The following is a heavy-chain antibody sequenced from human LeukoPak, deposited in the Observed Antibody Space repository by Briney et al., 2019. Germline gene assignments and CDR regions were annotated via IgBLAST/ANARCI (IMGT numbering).Heavy chain of an antibody. CDR3: ARGNNENYYDWFDP. V-gene: IGHV5-51*01. Sequence: GESLKISCKASGYSFTKYWIGWVRQMPGKGLEWMGIIYPGDSDTRYSPSLQSQVTISADKSISTAYLQWSSLKASDTAMYYCARGNNENYYDWFDPWGQGTPVTVSS. D-gene: IGHD1-26*01. CDR1: GYSFTKYW. CDR2: IYPGDSDT. J-gene: IGHJ5*02.